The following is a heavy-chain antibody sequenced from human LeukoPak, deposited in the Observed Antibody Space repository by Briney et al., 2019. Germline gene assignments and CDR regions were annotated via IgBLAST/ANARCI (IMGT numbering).Heavy chain of an antibody. CDR3: ARDRPDFWSGYSFDY. CDR1: GFTVSSNY. D-gene: IGHD3-3*01. V-gene: IGHV3-66*02. CDR2: IYSGGST. Sequence: GGSLRLSCAASGFTVSSNYMNWVRQAPGKGLEWVSIIYSGGSTYYADSVKGRFTISRDNSKNTLYLQMNSLSAEDTAVYYCARDRPDFWSGYSFDYWGQGTLVTVSS. J-gene: IGHJ4*02.